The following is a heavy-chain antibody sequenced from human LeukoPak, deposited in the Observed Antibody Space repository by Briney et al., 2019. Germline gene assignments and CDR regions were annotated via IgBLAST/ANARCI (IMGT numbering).Heavy chain of an antibody. CDR3: ARHLRLRLGESPNWFDP. J-gene: IGHJ5*02. CDR2: IYYSGST. D-gene: IGHD3-16*01. CDR1: GDSISSSSYY. V-gene: IGHV4-39*01. Sequence: SETLSLTCTVSGDSISSSSYYWGWVRQPPGKWLEWNGSIYYSGSTYYNPSLKSRVTISVDTSKNQFSLKLSSVTAADTAVYYCARHLRLRLGESPNWFDPWGQGTLVTVSS.